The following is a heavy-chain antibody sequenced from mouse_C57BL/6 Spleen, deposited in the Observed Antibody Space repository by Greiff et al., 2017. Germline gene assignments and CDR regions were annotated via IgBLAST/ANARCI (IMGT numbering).Heavy chain of an antibody. V-gene: IGHV3-6*01. CDR3: ARDDDYNRAMDY. Sequence: DVKLVEPGAGLVKPSQSLSLSCSVTGYSITSGYYRNLIRQLPGNKVEWMGYISYDGSNNYNPTLKNRSTITRDTSQNTFYLKMNSVTTEDTATYYCARDDDYNRAMDYWGQGTSVTVSS. CDR1: GYSITSGYY. J-gene: IGHJ4*01. CDR2: ISYDGSN. D-gene: IGHD2-4*01.